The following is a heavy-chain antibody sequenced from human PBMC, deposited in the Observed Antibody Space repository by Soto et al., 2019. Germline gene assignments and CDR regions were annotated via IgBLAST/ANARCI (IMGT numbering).Heavy chain of an antibody. CDR2: ISYDGNNK. J-gene: IGHJ4*02. D-gene: IGHD3-9*01. CDR3: ATLTKYDILTGFYPC. CDR1: EFTFSNYA. V-gene: IGHV3-30*03. Sequence: GGSLRLSCAASEFTFSNYAMHWVRQPPGKGLQWLAVISYDGNNKYYADSVEGRFIISRDNSNNTLYFQMNSLRAEDTAVYYCATLTKYDILTGFYPCWGQGTLVTVSS.